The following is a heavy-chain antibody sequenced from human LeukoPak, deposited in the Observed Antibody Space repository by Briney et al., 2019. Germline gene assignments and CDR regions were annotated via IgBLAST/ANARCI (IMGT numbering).Heavy chain of an antibody. CDR2: IRGSGGTT. V-gene: IGHV3-23*01. Sequence: GGSLRLSCAASEFTFSNYVMSWVPPAPGRGLEWGSAIRGSGGTTYYAGSVKGRFTISRDNSKNTLYLHMSSLRAEDTAIYYCAKAPRIFGVVIDNWGQGILVTVSS. J-gene: IGHJ4*02. D-gene: IGHD3-3*01. CDR1: EFTFSNYV. CDR3: AKAPRIFGVVIDN.